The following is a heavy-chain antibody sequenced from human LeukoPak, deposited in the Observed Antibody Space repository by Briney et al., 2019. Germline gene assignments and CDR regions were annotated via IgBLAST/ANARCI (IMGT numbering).Heavy chain of an antibody. CDR2: ISSSGSTI. Sequence: GGSLRLSCAASGFTVSSYTMNWVRQAPGKGLEWVSYISSSGSTIYYADSVKGRFTISRDNAKNSLYLQMNSLRAEDTAVYYCASELEPSTAYYYYYYMDVWGKGTTVTVSS. J-gene: IGHJ6*03. V-gene: IGHV3-48*04. CDR1: GFTVSSYT. CDR3: ASELEPSTAYYYYYYMDV. D-gene: IGHD1-1*01.